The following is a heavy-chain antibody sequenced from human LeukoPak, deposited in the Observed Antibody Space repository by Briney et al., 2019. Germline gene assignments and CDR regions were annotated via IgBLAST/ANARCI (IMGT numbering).Heavy chain of an antibody. CDR1: GGSISSGSHY. CDR2: IYYSGNS. V-gene: IGHV4-39*01. Sequence: SETLSLTCTVSGGSISSGSHYWGWIRQPPGKELEWIGNIYYSGNSYYNPSLKSPVTISVDASKNQFSLNLSSVTAADTAVYYCARLSYGSGSHYNFYFDFWGQGTLVTVSA. J-gene: IGHJ4*02. D-gene: IGHD3-10*01. CDR3: ARLSYGSGSHYNFYFDF.